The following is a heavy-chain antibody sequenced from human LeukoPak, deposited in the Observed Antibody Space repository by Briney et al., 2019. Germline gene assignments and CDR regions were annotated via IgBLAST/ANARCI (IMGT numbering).Heavy chain of an antibody. CDR1: GFTFSSYA. Sequence: PGGSLRLSCAASGFTFSSYAMSWVRQAPGKGLEWVSAISGRGGSTYYADSVKGRFTISRDNSKNTLYLQMNSLRAEDTAVYYCARDFSPHYSGTYYDAFDIWGQGTMVTVSS. J-gene: IGHJ3*02. V-gene: IGHV3-23*01. D-gene: IGHD1-26*01. CDR3: ARDFSPHYSGTYYDAFDI. CDR2: ISGRGGST.